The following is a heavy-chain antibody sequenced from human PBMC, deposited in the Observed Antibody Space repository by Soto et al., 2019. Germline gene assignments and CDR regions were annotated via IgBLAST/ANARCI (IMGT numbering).Heavy chain of an antibody. D-gene: IGHD5-12*01. J-gene: IGHJ6*03. CDR3: ARGGGVASRAATYYYYYYMDV. CDR1: GYTFTGYY. Sequence: ASVKVSCKASGYTFTGYYMHWVRQAPGQGLEWMGWINPNSGGTNYAQKFQGWVTMTRDTSISTAYMELSRLRSEDTAVYYCARGGGVASRAATYYYYYYMDVRGKGTTVTVSS. CDR2: INPNSGGT. V-gene: IGHV1-2*04.